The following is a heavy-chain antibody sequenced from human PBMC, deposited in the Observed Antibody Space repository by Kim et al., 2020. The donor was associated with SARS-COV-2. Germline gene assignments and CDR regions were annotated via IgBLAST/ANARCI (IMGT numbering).Heavy chain of an antibody. CDR1: GYTFIGYY. D-gene: IGHD2-2*01. J-gene: IGHJ4*02. CDR2: INSKSGGA. CDR3: ARTAAAMTAPDF. Sequence: ASVKVSCKASGYTFIGYYMHWVRQAPGQGLEWMGWINSKSGGATYAQKFQGRITMTRDTSISAVYMELSSLKSDDTAVYYCARTAAAMTAPDFWGQGTPV. V-gene: IGHV1-2*02.